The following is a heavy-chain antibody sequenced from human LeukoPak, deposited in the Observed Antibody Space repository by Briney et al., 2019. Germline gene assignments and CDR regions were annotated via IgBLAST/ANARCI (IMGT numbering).Heavy chain of an antibody. Sequence: ASVSVSFKSSGYTFINYDINWVRQATGQGLEWMGWMSPNNGKTGYAQNFQGRVMMTRDTSISTAYMELRRLRIEDTAVYYCARGPPESSSSDSWGQGTLVTVSS. J-gene: IGHJ4*02. CDR2: MSPNNGKT. D-gene: IGHD6-13*01. CDR3: ARGPPESSSSDS. V-gene: IGHV1-8*01. CDR1: GYTFINYD.